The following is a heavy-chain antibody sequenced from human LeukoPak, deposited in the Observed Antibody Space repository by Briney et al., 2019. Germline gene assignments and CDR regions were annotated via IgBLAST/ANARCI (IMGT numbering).Heavy chain of an antibody. CDR3: ARHRSSWSEFDY. J-gene: IGHJ4*02. CDR2: IYPGDSDT. D-gene: IGHD6-13*01. Sequence: GESLKISCQGSEYSFTNYWIAWVRQMPGKGLGWMGIIYPGDSDTRYSPSFQGQVIISADKSISTAYLQWSSLKASDTAMYYCARHRSSWSEFDYWGQGTLVTVSS. V-gene: IGHV5-51*01. CDR1: EYSFTNYW.